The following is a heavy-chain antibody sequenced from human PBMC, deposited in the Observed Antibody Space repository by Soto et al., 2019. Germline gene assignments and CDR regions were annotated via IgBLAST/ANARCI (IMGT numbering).Heavy chain of an antibody. D-gene: IGHD5-12*01. Sequence: QVQLVQSGAEVKKPGASVKVSCKASGYTFTSYAMHWVRQAPGQRLEWMGWINAGNGNTKYSQKFQGRVTITRDTSASTAYMELSSLRSEDTAVYYCARVEMATIEDEYFQHWGQGTLVTVSS. J-gene: IGHJ1*01. V-gene: IGHV1-3*01. CDR1: GYTFTSYA. CDR3: ARVEMATIEDEYFQH. CDR2: INAGNGNT.